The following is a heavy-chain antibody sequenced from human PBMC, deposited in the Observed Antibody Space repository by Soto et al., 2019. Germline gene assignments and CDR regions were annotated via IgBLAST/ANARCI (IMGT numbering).Heavy chain of an antibody. V-gene: IGHV1-58*01. J-gene: IGHJ4*02. CDR2: IVVGSGNT. Sequence: QMQLVQSGPEVKKPGTSVKVSCKASGFTFTSSAVQWVRQARGQRLEWIGWIVVGSGNTNYAQKFQERVTITRDMSTSTADMELSSLRSGDTAVYYCAATYDFWSGYYLFDYWGQGTLVTVSS. CDR3: AATYDFWSGYYLFDY. CDR1: GFTFTSSA. D-gene: IGHD3-3*01.